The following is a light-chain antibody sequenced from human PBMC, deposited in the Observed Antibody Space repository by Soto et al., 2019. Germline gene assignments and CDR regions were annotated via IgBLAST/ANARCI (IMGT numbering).Light chain of an antibody. J-gene: IGLJ1*01. CDR2: EGS. CDR3: CSYASSSTIG. CDR1: SSDVGSYNL. V-gene: IGLV2-23*03. Sequence: QSVLTQPASVSGSPGQSITISCTGTSSDVGSYNLVSWYQQHPGKAPKLMIYEGSKRPSGVSNRFSGSKSGNTASLTISGLQAEDEADYYCCSYASSSTIGFGTGTKLTVL.